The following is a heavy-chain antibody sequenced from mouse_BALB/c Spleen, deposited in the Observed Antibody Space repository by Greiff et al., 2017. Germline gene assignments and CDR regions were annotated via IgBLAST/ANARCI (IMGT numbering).Heavy chain of an antibody. CDR1: GFTFSSYA. CDR3: ASYGNFYYFDY. J-gene: IGHJ2*01. D-gene: IGHD2-1*01. Sequence: EVHLVESGGGLVKPGGSLKLSCAASGFTFSSYAMSWVRQTPEKRLEWVASISSGGSTYYPDSVKGRFTISRDNARNILYLQMSSLRSEDTAMYYCASYGNFYYFDYWGQGTTLTVSS. CDR2: ISSGGST. V-gene: IGHV5-6-5*01.